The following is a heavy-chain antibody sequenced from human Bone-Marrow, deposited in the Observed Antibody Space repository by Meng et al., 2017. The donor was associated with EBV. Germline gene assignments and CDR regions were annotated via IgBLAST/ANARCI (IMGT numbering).Heavy chain of an antibody. D-gene: IGHD6-13*01. Sequence: EVQLEESGGNIVRPGGSLGLSCAASGFSFDDYGMSWVRQVPGKGLEWVSYINWNGYRPSYADSVKGRFTISRDNAKNSLYLQMNSLRAEDTALYHCAREAGAATHDFWGQGTLVTVFS. V-gene: IGHV3-20*01. CDR2: INWNGYRP. CDR3: AREAGAATHDF. CDR1: GFSFDDYG. J-gene: IGHJ4*02.